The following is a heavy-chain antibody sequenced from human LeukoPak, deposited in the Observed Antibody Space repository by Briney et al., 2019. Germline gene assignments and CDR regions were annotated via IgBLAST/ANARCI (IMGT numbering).Heavy chain of an antibody. V-gene: IGHV3-21*01. J-gene: IGHJ5*02. CDR3: ARDRGARGRGLA. CDR2: IGPSSGDI. D-gene: IGHD3-10*01. CDR1: GFTFRIYS. Sequence: PGGSLRLSCAASGFTFRIYSMNWVRQAPGTGLEWVSSIGPSSGDIYYAYSVKGRFTISRDNDKNSLYLQMNSLRAEDTAVYYCARDRGARGRGLAWGQGTQVTVSS.